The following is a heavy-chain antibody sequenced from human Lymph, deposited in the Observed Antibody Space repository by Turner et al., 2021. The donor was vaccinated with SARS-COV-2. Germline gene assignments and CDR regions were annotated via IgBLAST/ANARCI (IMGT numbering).Heavy chain of an antibody. CDR1: GFTFDVYA. D-gene: IGHD3-16*01. V-gene: IGHV3-9*01. Sequence: EVQLVASGGGLVQPGRSLRLSCAASGFTFDVYAMHWVRQAPGKGLEWVSGISWNSGSIGYADSVKGRFTISRDNDKNSLYLQMNSLRAEDTALYYCAKDLGTGYYYYGMDVWGQGTTVTVSS. CDR3: AKDLGTGYYYYGMDV. J-gene: IGHJ6*02. CDR2: ISWNSGSI.